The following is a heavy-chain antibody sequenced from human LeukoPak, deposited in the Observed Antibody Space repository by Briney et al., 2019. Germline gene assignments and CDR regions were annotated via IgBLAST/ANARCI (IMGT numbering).Heavy chain of an antibody. Sequence: ASVKVSCKASGYTFTGYYMHWVRQAPGQGLEWMGWINPNSGGTNYAQKFQGRVTMTRDTSISTAYMELSRLRSDDTAVYYCARLEAMVGAPPHHYYYYGMDVWGQGTTVTVSS. J-gene: IGHJ6*02. CDR3: ARLEAMVGAPPHHYYYYGMDV. D-gene: IGHD5-18*01. CDR1: GYTFTGYY. CDR2: INPNSGGT. V-gene: IGHV1-2*02.